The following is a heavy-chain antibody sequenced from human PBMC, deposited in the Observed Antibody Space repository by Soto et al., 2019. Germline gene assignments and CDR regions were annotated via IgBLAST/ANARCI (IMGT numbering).Heavy chain of an antibody. V-gene: IGHV4-39*01. J-gene: IGHJ6*02. D-gene: IGHD1-7*01. Sequence: SETLSVTCTVAGAYVISSGYYWGCNRQPPGKGLEWIGSIYYSGSTYYNPSLKSRVTISVDTSKNQFSLKLSSVTAADTAVYYCARLNAGTTYYYYGMDVWGQGTTVTSP. CDR1: GAYVISSGYY. CDR2: IYYSGST. CDR3: ARLNAGTTYYYYGMDV.